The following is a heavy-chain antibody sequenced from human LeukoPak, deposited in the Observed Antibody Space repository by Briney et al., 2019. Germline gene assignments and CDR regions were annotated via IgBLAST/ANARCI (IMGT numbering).Heavy chain of an antibody. CDR2: IYYSGST. J-gene: IGHJ6*04. V-gene: IGHV4-61*01. CDR1: GGSVSSGSYY. CDR3: ARDHRGGTSGPIRPPRNYYYYYGMDV. D-gene: IGHD2-2*01. Sequence: PSETLSLTCTVSGGSVSSGSYYWSWIRQPPGKGLEWIGYIYYSGSTNYNPSLKSRVTISVDTSKNQFSLKLSSVTAADTAVYYCARDHRGGTSGPIRPPRNYYYYYGMDVWGKGTTVTVSS.